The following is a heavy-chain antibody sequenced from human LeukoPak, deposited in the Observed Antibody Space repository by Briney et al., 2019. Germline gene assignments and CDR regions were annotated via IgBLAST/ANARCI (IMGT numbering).Heavy chain of an antibody. CDR2: INQDESQK. J-gene: IGHJ4*02. Sequence: GGSLRLSCAASGFTFSSYWMSWVRQAPGKGLEWVANINQDESQKYHVDSVKGRFTISRDNAKKSLYLQMNSLRAEDTAVYYCGRVGAYYGSGSYSDYWGQGTLVTVSS. CDR1: GFTFSSYW. D-gene: IGHD3-10*01. V-gene: IGHV3-7*01. CDR3: GRVGAYYGSGSYSDY.